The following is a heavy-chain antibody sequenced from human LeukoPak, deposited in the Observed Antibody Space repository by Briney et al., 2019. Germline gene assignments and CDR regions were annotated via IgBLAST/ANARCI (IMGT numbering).Heavy chain of an antibody. CDR3: TTDDYYDSSGYFPGFDS. D-gene: IGHD3-22*01. CDR1: GFTFSKAW. J-gene: IGHJ4*02. V-gene: IGHV3-15*01. CDR2: IKSKPDGGTT. Sequence: GGSLRLSCAASGFTFSKAWMSWVRQAPGKGLEWVGRIKSKPDGGTTDYAAPVKGRFTISRDDSKNTLYLQMNSLKIEDTAVYYCTTDDYYDSSGYFPGFDSWGQGTLVTVSS.